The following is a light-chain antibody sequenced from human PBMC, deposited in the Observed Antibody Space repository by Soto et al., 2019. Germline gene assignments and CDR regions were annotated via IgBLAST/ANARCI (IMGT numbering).Light chain of an antibody. CDR1: SNDVGHSSL. V-gene: IGLV2-8*01. CDR3: NAQSDNFKHV. CDR2: VVS. J-gene: IGLJ1*01. Sequence: QSALTQPPSASGSHGQSVTISCTGNSNDVGHSSLISWYQQHPGKVPKLIIYVVSKRPSGVPDRFSGSKSGNTASLSVSGLQEEDEVDYSSNAQSDNFKHVFGTATKITVI.